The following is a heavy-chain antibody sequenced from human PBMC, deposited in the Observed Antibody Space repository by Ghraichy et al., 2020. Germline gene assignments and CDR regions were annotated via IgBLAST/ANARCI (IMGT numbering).Heavy chain of an antibody. V-gene: IGHV4-34*01. Sequence: PETLSLTCAVYGGSFSGYYWSWIRQPPGKGLEWIGEINHSGSTNYNPSLKSRVTISVDTSKNQFSLKLSSVTAADTAVYYCARGAGGVTMVRGVILAPAYRDFDYWGQGTLVTVSS. CDR3: ARGAGGVTMVRGVILAPAYRDFDY. D-gene: IGHD3-10*01. CDR2: INHSGST. J-gene: IGHJ4*02. CDR1: GGSFSGYY.